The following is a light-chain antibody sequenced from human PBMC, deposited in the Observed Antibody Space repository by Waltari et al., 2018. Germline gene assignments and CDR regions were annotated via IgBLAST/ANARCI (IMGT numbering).Light chain of an antibody. CDR2: EVS. CDR1: SSDLGNNNH. Sequence: QPALTQPASVSGSPGQSTTISCTGTSSDLGNNNHVSWYQNHPDNVPKLIIYEVSKRPSGVSDRFSGSKSGNTASLTISGLQAEDEADYYCLSYAATVSFGFGGGTKLTVL. CDR3: LSYAATVSFG. V-gene: IGLV2-23*02. J-gene: IGLJ2*01.